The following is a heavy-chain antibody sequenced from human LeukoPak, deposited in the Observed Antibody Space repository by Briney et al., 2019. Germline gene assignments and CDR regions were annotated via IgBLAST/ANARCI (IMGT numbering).Heavy chain of an antibody. Sequence: GGTPRLSSAASGVAFSSYSMNSVRHAPGKGLEWGSSISSSSSEIYYADSVKGRFNIYRDNAKNSLYLQMNSLRAEDTAVYYCAREVRDILTGYYKDYWGQGTLVTVSS. D-gene: IGHD3-9*01. CDR3: AREVRDILTGYYKDY. CDR1: GVAFSSYS. V-gene: IGHV3-21*01. CDR2: ISSSSSEI. J-gene: IGHJ4*02.